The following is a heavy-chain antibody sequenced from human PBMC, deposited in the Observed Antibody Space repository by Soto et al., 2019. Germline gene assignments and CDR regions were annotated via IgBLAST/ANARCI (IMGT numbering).Heavy chain of an antibody. V-gene: IGHV5-10-1*01. J-gene: IGHJ3*02. CDR1: GYSFTSYG. CDR3: ARRNIVVVTAAIDDFDI. CDR2: IDPSDSYT. Sequence: GESLKISCKGSGYSFTSYGISWVRQMPGKGLEWMGRIDPSDSYTNYSPSFQGHVTISADKSISTAYLQWSSLKASETAMYYCARRNIVVVTAAIDDFDIWGQGT. D-gene: IGHD2-2*01.